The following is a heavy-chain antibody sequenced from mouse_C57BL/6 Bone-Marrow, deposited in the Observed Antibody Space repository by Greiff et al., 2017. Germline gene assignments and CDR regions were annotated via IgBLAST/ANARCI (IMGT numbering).Heavy chain of an antibody. CDR1: GYSFTSYY. CDR2: IYPGSGNT. D-gene: IGHD2-1*01. Sequence: VHLVESGPELVKPGASVKISCKASGYSFTSYYIHWVKQRPGQGLEWIGWIYPGSGNTKYNEKFKGKATLTADTSSSTAYMQLSSLTSEDSAVYYCARGGVYYGNFLDYWGQGTTLTVSS. V-gene: IGHV1-66*01. CDR3: ARGGVYYGNFLDY. J-gene: IGHJ2*01.